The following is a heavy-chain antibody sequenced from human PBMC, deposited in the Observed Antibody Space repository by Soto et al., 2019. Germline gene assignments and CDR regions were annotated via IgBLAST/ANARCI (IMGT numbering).Heavy chain of an antibody. D-gene: IGHD7-27*01. CDR1: GFTFSDYY. CDR3: ARTNWGPYYYYGMDV. Sequence: QVQLVESGGGLVKPGGSLRLSCAASGFTFSDYYMSWIRQAPGKGLEWVSYVSSSGTTMYYADSVKGRFTISRDNAKKSLYLQMNSLIAEDTAVYYCARTNWGPYYYYGMDVWGQGTTVTVSS. V-gene: IGHV3-11*01. J-gene: IGHJ6*02. CDR2: VSSSGTTM.